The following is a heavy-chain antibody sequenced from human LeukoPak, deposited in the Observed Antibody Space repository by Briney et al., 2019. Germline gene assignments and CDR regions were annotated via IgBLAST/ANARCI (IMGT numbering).Heavy chain of an antibody. V-gene: IGHV3-33*01. CDR3: ARAVGPFDY. J-gene: IGHJ4*02. CDR1: GFIFSTYG. Sequence: GRSLRLSCEASGFIFSTYGMHWVRQAPGKGPEWVAVIWFDGSNKYYAESVKGRFTISRDNSKDTLYLEMNNVRAEDTAVYYCARAVGPFDYWGQRILVTVYS. D-gene: IGHD3-16*01. CDR2: IWFDGSNK.